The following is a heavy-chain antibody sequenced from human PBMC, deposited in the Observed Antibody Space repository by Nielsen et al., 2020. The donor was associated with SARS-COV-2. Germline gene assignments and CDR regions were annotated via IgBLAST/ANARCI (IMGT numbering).Heavy chain of an antibody. D-gene: IGHD3-3*01. Sequence: WIRQPPGKALEWLSYIGGNGRNIFYADSVKGRFTISRDNAENSLYLQMNSLRAEDTAVYYCARDFKYYDFWSGYYTGNWFDPWGQGTLVTVSS. V-gene: IGHV3-11*01. J-gene: IGHJ5*02. CDR3: ARDFKYYDFWSGYYTGNWFDP. CDR2: IGGNGRNI.